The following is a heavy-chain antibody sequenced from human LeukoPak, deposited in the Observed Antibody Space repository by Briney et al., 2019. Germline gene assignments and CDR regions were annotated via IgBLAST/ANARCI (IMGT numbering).Heavy chain of an antibody. Sequence: PGGSLRLSCAASGFTFSSYAMSWVRQAPGKGLEWVSAISGSGGSTHYADSVKGRFTISRDNSKNTLYLQMNSLRAEDTAVYYCAKLISYGEDFDPWGQGTLVTVSS. CDR2: ISGSGGST. V-gene: IGHV3-23*01. CDR3: AKLISYGEDFDP. CDR1: GFTFSSYA. J-gene: IGHJ5*02. D-gene: IGHD4-17*01.